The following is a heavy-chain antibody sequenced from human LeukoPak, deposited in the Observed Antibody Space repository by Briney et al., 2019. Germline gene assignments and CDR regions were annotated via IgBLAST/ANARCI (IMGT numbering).Heavy chain of an antibody. Sequence: SETLSLTCVVYGGSFSGYYWSWIRQPPGEGLEWIGEINHSGSTNYNPSLKSRVTFSVDTSKNQFSLKLSSVTAADTAVYYCARRPGENYYYYYMDVWGKGTTVTISS. D-gene: IGHD1-14*01. CDR3: ARRPGENYYYYYMDV. CDR1: GGSFSGYY. J-gene: IGHJ6*03. V-gene: IGHV4-34*01. CDR2: INHSGST.